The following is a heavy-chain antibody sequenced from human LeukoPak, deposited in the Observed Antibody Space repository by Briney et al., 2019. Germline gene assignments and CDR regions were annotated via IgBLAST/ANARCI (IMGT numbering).Heavy chain of an antibody. CDR3: AKDLNPFGYGSLACDF. D-gene: IGHD3-10*01. CDR2: ISNSGSST. J-gene: IGHJ4*02. Sequence: GGSLRLSCAASGFTFSSYAMNWVRQAPGKGLEGVSSISNSGSSTYYADSVKGRFTMSRDNSKKMLYLQMNSLSTEDTAVYYCAKDLNPFGYGSLACDFWGQGTLVTVSS. V-gene: IGHV3-23*01. CDR1: GFTFSSYA.